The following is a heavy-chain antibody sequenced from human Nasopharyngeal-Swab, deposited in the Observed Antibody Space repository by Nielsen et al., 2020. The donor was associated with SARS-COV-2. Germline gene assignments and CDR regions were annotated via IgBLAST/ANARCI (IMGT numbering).Heavy chain of an antibody. CDR2: IDKKANNYAT. J-gene: IGHJ5*02. Sequence: GGSPRLSCAGSGFIFGDCAIHWVRQSSAKGLEWVAHIDKKANNYATEYAASVKGRFTISRDDSSNMAYLQMNRLNTEDTAVYYCTRDNGTYNWFDPWGQGALVTVSS. CDR1: GFIFGDCA. CDR3: TRDNGTYNWFDP. D-gene: IGHD3-10*01. V-gene: IGHV3-73*01.